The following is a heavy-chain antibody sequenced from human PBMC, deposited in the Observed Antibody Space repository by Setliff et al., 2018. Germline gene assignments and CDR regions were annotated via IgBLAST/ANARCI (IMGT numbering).Heavy chain of an antibody. CDR1: GGSFSTYY. Sequence: PSETLSLTCAVYGGSFSTYYCIWIRQPPGKGLEWIGEINHSGSTNYNPSLKSRVTISVDTSKNQFSLRLTSVTAADTAVSYCAVVAHGATVVTMCSEGIFDYWGQGTLVTVSS. CDR2: INHSGST. CDR3: AVVAHGATVVTMCSEGIFDY. V-gene: IGHV4-34*01. J-gene: IGHJ4*02. D-gene: IGHD4-17*01.